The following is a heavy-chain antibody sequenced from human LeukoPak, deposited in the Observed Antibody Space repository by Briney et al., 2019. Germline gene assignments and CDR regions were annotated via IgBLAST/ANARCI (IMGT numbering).Heavy chain of an antibody. CDR1: GGSFSGYY. V-gene: IGHV4-34*01. CDR3: ARRYQNPHRHYYYMDV. J-gene: IGHJ6*03. CDR2: INHSGST. D-gene: IGHD2-2*01. Sequence: SETLSLTCAVYGGSFSGYYWSWIRQPPGKGLEWIGEINHSGSTNYNLSLKSRVTISVDTSKNQFSLKLSSVTAADTAVYYCARRYQNPHRHYYYMDVWGKGTTVTVSS.